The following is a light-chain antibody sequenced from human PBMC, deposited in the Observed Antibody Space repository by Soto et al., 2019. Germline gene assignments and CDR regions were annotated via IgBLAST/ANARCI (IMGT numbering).Light chain of an antibody. CDR3: QQYDSSPIT. CDR1: QSLSSTY. V-gene: IGKV3-20*01. J-gene: IGKJ5*01. Sequence: EIVLTQSPGTLSLSPGERATLSCRASQSLSSTYLAWYQQKPGQAPRVLIYGASNRATGIPDRFSGSGSGTDFTLTISRLEPEDFAVFYCQQYDSSPITFGQGTRLEIK. CDR2: GAS.